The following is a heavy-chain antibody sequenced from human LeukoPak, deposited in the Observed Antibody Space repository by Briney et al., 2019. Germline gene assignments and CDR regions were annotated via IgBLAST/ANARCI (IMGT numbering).Heavy chain of an antibody. D-gene: IGHD3-22*01. CDR1: GFTFSSYA. J-gene: IGHJ4*02. V-gene: IGHV3-30-3*01. CDR2: ISYDGSNK. Sequence: GGSLRLSCAASGFTFSSYAMHWVRQAPGKGLEWVAVISYDGSNKYYADSVKGRFTISRDNSKNTLYLQMNSLRAEDTAVYYCARAPDHSSGYPVRNDYWGQGTLVTVSS. CDR3: ARAPDHSSGYPVRNDY.